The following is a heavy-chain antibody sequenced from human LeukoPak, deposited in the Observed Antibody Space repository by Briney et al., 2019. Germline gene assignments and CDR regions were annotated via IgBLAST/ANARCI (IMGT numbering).Heavy chain of an antibody. V-gene: IGHV1-3*01. D-gene: IGHD6-13*01. Sequence: ASVKVSCTASGYTFTTYAMHWVRQAPGQRLEWMGWINAGNGNTKYSQKFQGRVTITRDTSASTAYMELSSLRSEDTAVYYCARDRRNRIAAAGYFDYWGQGTLVTVSS. J-gene: IGHJ4*02. CDR2: INAGNGNT. CDR1: GYTFTTYA. CDR3: ARDRRNRIAAAGYFDY.